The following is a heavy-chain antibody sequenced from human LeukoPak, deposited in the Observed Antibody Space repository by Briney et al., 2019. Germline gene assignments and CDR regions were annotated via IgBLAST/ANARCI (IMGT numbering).Heavy chain of an antibody. CDR2: MYSGGDT. CDR3: ATHDWFDP. CDR1: GISVSNNY. J-gene: IGHJ5*02. V-gene: IGHV3-66*04. Sequence: GGSLRLSCAASGISVSNNYMSWVRQAPGKGLEWVSVMYSGGDTYYADSVKGRFTISRDNSKNTLYLQMNSLRVEDTAVYYCATHDWFDPWGQGTLVTVSS.